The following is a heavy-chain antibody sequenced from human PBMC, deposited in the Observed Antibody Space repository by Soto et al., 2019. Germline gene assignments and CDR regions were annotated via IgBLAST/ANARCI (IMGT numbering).Heavy chain of an antibody. CDR1: GASISGFY. Sequence: PSETLSLTCTVSGASISGFYWSWIRKSAGKGLEWIGRIYANGTTDNNPSLKSRVMMSVDTSKKQFALKLRSVTAADTAVYYCVRGGTKTLRDWFDPWGQGMSVTVSS. J-gene: IGHJ5*02. CDR2: IYANGTT. CDR3: VRGGTKTLRDWFDP. D-gene: IGHD1-1*01. V-gene: IGHV4-4*07.